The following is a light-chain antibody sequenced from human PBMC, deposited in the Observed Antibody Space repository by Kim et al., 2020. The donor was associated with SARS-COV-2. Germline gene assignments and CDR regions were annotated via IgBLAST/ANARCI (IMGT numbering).Light chain of an antibody. CDR3: NSRDSNDNVV. CDR2: GKS. V-gene: IGLV3-19*01. J-gene: IGLJ2*01. Sequence: GMGQTVRITGQGDILRSYYASWYQQMPGQAPIVVIYGKSNRPSGIPDRFSGSCSGSTASLTITGTQAGDDADYYCNSRDSNDNVVFGGGTQLTVL. CDR1: ILRSYY.